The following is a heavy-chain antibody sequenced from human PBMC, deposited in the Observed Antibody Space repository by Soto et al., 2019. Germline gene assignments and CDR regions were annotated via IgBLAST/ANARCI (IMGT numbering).Heavy chain of an antibody. D-gene: IGHD4-17*01. J-gene: IGHJ4*02. CDR1: GFTFSRYG. Sequence: PGGSLRLSCAASGFTFSRYGMHWVRQAPDKGLEWVALVWYDGSYKNYGDSVKGRFTISRDNSKNTLYLQMNTLRAEDTAVYYWERDLNDYGDLGLDDWGQGTLVTV. CDR3: ERDLNDYGDLGLDD. V-gene: IGHV3-33*01. CDR2: VWYDGSYK.